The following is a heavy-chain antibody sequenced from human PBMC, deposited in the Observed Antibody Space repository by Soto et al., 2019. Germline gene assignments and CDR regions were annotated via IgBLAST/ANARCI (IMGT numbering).Heavy chain of an antibody. CDR1: GDTFTSSG. CDR2: ISAYNGNT. Sequence: GASVKISCTASGDTFTSSGISWARQAPGQGLEWMGWISAYNGNTNYAQKLQGRVTMTTDTSTSTAYMELRSLRSDDTAVYYCARDLLGYSGYDWGQGTLVTVSS. CDR3: ARDLLGYSGYD. J-gene: IGHJ4*02. V-gene: IGHV1-18*01. D-gene: IGHD5-12*01.